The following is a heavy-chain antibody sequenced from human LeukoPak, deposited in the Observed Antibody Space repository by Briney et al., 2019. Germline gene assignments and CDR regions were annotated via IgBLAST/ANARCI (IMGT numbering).Heavy chain of an antibody. CDR1: GFTFSSYT. CDR3: ARHTPSAIGNFNY. D-gene: IGHD1-14*01. Sequence: GGSLRLSCAASGFTFSSYTMNWVRQAPGKGLEWVSSISRSSSYIYYADSMKGRFTISRDNANNSLFLQMNSLRAEDTAVYYCARHTPSAIGNFNYWGQRTLLTVYS. J-gene: IGHJ4*02. CDR2: ISRSSSYI. V-gene: IGHV3-21*01.